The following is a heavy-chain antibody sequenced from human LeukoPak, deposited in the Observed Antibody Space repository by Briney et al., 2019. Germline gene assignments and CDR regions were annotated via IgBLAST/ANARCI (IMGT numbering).Heavy chain of an antibody. D-gene: IGHD2-15*01. J-gene: IGHJ4*02. Sequence: SVKVSCKASGGTFSSYAISWVRQAPEQGLEWMGRIIPILGIANYAQKFQGRVTITADKSTSTAYMELSSLRSEDTAVYYCARDIPCSGGSCFDYWGQGTLVTVSS. V-gene: IGHV1-69*04. CDR1: GGTFSSYA. CDR3: ARDIPCSGGSCFDY. CDR2: IIPILGIA.